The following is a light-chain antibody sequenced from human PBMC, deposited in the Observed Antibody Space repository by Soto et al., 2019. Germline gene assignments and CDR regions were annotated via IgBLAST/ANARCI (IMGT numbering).Light chain of an antibody. J-gene: IGLJ3*02. V-gene: IGLV1-51*01. CDR1: SSNIGSNY. CDR3: GAWDHVLNVGV. Sequence: QSVLTQPPSVSAAPGQNVIISCSGSSSNIGSNYVSWYQQLPGTAPKLLIYDKNARPSGIPDRFSASKSGTSATLGITGLQTGDEADYYCGAWDHVLNVGVFGGGTKLTVL. CDR2: DKN.